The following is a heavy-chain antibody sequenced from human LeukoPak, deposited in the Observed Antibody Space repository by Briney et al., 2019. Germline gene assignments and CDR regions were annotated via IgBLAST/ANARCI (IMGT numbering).Heavy chain of an antibody. D-gene: IGHD5/OR15-5a*01. V-gene: IGHV3-21*01. CDR3: ARALPFDY. CDR1: GFTFSNYA. CDR2: ISSSSSYI. J-gene: IGHJ4*02. Sequence: GGSLRLSCAASGFTFSNYALSWVRQAPGKGLEWVSSISSSSSYIYYADSVKGRFTISRDNAKNSLYLQMNSLRAEDTAVYYCARALPFDYWGQGTLVTVSS.